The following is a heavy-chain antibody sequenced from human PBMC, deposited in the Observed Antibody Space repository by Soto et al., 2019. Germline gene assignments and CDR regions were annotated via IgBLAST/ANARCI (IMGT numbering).Heavy chain of an antibody. CDR3: ARGDSTGSPRGWFDP. Sequence: QVQLVQSVTEVKKPGASVQVSCKASGYSFTSYGINWVRQAPGQGLEWMEWISTYNGDTNYAQKFQGRDTMTTDTSTTTAYMELRRLTSDDTAVYFCARGDSTGSPRGWFDPWGQGTVVTVSS. D-gene: IGHD6-19*01. CDR1: GYSFTSYG. CDR2: ISTYNGDT. J-gene: IGHJ5*02. V-gene: IGHV1-18*04.